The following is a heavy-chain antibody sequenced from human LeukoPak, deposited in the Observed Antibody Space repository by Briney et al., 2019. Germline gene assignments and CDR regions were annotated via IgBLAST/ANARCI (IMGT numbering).Heavy chain of an antibody. D-gene: IGHD2-2*01. Sequence: GGSLRLSCAASGFTFSSYGMHWVRQAPGKGLEWVAFIRYDGSNKYYADSVKGRFTISRDNAENSLYLQMSSLRAEDTAVYYCARGTNNAFDIWGQGTIVTVSS. J-gene: IGHJ3*02. CDR3: ARGTNNAFDI. V-gene: IGHV3-30*02. CDR2: IRYDGSNK. CDR1: GFTFSSYG.